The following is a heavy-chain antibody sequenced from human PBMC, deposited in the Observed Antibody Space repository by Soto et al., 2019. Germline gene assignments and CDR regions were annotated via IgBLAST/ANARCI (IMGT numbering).Heavy chain of an antibody. Sequence: QVHLQESGPGLVKPSETLSLTCTVSGDSISTDYWSWIRQSPGKGLEWIGFIYYGGSTNYNPSLKSRVTISVDTPKNHFSLKLSSATAADTAVYYWAKNWNWGSLVHWGQGTLVTVSS. D-gene: IGHD7-27*01. V-gene: IGHV4-59*08. CDR2: IYYGGST. CDR3: AKNWNWGSLVH. CDR1: GDSISTDY. J-gene: IGHJ4*02.